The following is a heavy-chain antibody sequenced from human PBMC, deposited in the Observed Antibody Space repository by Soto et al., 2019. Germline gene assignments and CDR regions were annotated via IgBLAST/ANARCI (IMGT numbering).Heavy chain of an antibody. V-gene: IGHV4-59*01. J-gene: IGHJ4*02. CDR2: IYYSGST. D-gene: IGHD2-15*01. Sequence: SETLSLTCTVSGGSISSYYWSWIRQPPGKGLEWIGYIYYSGSTNYNPSIKSRVTISVDTSKNQFSLKLSSVTAADTAVYYCARGALRAAFGFDYWGQGTLVTVSS. CDR1: GGSISSYY. CDR3: ARGALRAAFGFDY.